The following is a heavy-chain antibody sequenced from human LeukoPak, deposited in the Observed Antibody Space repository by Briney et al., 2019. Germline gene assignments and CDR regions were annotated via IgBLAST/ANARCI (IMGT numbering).Heavy chain of an antibody. J-gene: IGHJ6*02. V-gene: IGHV3-21*01. CDR2: ISSSSSYI. CDR1: GFTFSSYS. Sequence: GGSLRLSCAASGFTFSSYSMNWVRQAPGKGLEWVSSISSSSSYIYYADSVKGRFTISRDNAKNSLYPQMNSLRAEDTAVYYCARDILAYYGSGSYYKEPDGMDVWGQGTTVTVSS. CDR3: ARDILAYYGSGSYYKEPDGMDV. D-gene: IGHD3-10*01.